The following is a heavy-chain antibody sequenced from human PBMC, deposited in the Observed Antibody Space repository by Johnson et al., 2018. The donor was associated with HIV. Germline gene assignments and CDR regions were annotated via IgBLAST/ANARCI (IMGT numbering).Heavy chain of an antibody. Sequence: VLLVESGGGLVKPGGSLRLSCAASGFTFSDYYMTWIRQAPGTGLDWLSFISSSGDIIRYVDSVKGRFTISRDNAKNSLYLQMNSLRAEDTAVYYCAKDSPGEGDAFDIWGQGTMVTVSS. J-gene: IGHJ3*02. CDR3: AKDSPGEGDAFDI. V-gene: IGHV3-11*04. CDR1: GFTFSDYY. D-gene: IGHD3-10*01. CDR2: ISSSGDII.